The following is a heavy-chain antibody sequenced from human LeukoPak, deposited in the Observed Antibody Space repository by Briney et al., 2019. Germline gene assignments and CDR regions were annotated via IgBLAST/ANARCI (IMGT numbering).Heavy chain of an antibody. CDR2: ISNSSTST. D-gene: IGHD4-17*01. CDR3: ARTVSY. Sequence: GGSLRLSCVASGFSFSSYSMNWIRQAPGKGLEWVSYISNSSTSTQYTDSVKGRYTISRDNAKNSLYLQMNSLGVEDTAVYYCARTVSYWGQGTLVTVSS. CDR1: GFSFSSYS. J-gene: IGHJ4*02. V-gene: IGHV3-48*04.